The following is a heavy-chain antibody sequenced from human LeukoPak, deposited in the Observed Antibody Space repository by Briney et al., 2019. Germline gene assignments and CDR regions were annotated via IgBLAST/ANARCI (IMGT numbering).Heavy chain of an antibody. CDR3: ARSYYDFGGYYYYGMDV. CDR2: ISYDGSNK. V-gene: IGHV3-30-3*01. CDR1: GFTFSSYA. J-gene: IGHJ6*02. D-gene: IGHD3-3*01. Sequence: ESGGSLRLSCAASGFTFSSYAMHWVRRAPGKGLEWVAVISYDGSNKYYADSVKGRFTISRDNSKNTLYLQMNSLRAEDTAVYYCARSYYDFGGYYYYGMDVWGQGTTVTVSS.